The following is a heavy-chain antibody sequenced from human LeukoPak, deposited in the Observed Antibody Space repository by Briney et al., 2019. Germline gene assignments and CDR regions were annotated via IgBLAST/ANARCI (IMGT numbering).Heavy chain of an antibody. CDR1: GLTFSSYG. CDR2: ISYDGSNK. V-gene: IGHV3-30*18. J-gene: IGHJ4*02. Sequence: GRSLRLSCAASGLTFSSYGMHWVRQAPGKGLEWVAVISYDGSNKYYADSVKGRFTISKDNSKNTLYLQMNSLRAEDTAVYHCANAEVERMVRGVINLRRFDYWGQGTLVTVSS. D-gene: IGHD3-10*01. CDR3: ANAEVERMVRGVINLRRFDY.